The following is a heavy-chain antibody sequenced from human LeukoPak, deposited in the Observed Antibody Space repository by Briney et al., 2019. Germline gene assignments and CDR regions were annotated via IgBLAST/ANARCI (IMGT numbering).Heavy chain of an antibody. CDR3: AKRLSGYCSSTSCLFFDY. CDR2: ISGSGGST. Sequence: GGSLRLSCAASGFSVSSNYMSWVRQAPGKGLEWVSAISGSGGSTYYADSVKGRFTISRDNSKNTLYLQMNSLRAEDTAVYYCAKRLSGYCSSTSCLFFDYWGQGTLVTVSS. CDR1: GFSVSSNY. D-gene: IGHD2-2*01. J-gene: IGHJ4*02. V-gene: IGHV3-23*01.